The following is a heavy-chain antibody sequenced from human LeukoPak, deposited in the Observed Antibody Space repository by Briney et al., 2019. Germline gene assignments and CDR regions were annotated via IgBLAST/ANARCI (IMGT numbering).Heavy chain of an antibody. CDR1: GGSISSSSYY. V-gene: IGHV4-39*07. CDR2: IYYSGST. Sequence: SETLSLTCTVSGGSISSSSYYWGWIRQPPGKGLEWIGSIYYSGSTYYNPSLKSRVTISVDTSKNQFSLKLSSVTAADTAVYYCARVGFGTRRHYYYYYSMDVWGKGTTVTVSS. CDR3: ARVGFGTRRHYYYYYSMDV. J-gene: IGHJ6*03. D-gene: IGHD3-16*01.